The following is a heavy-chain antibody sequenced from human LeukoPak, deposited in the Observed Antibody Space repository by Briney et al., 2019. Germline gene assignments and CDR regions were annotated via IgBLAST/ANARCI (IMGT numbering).Heavy chain of an antibody. CDR3: ARGVCSGGSCYSGWNY. Sequence: SETLSLTCAVYGGSFSGYYWSWIRQPPGKGLEWIGEINHSGSTNYNPSLKSRVTISVDTSKNQFSLKLTSVTAADTAVYYCARGVCSGGSCYSGWNYWGQGTLVTVSS. CDR1: GGSFSGYY. CDR2: INHSGST. V-gene: IGHV4-34*01. D-gene: IGHD2-15*01. J-gene: IGHJ4*02.